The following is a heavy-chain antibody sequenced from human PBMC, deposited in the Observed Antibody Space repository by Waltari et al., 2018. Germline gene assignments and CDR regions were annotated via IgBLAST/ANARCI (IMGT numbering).Heavy chain of an antibody. J-gene: IGHJ5*02. D-gene: IGHD2-2*01. CDR1: GYSISSGYY. CDR2: IYHSGST. Sequence: QVQLQESGPGLVKPSETLSLTCAVSGYSISSGYYWGWIRQPPGKGLEWIGSIYHSGSTYYNPSLKSRVTISVDTSKNQFSLKLSSVTAADTAVYYCARRRGYQLHPWGQGTLVTVSS. CDR3: ARRRGYQLHP. V-gene: IGHV4-38-2*01.